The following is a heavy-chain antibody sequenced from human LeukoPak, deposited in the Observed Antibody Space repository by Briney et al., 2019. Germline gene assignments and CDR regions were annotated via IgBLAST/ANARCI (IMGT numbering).Heavy chain of an antibody. J-gene: IGHJ4*02. D-gene: IGHD5-18*01. Sequence: PGGSLRLSCAASGFTFDDYGMSWVRQAPGKGLEWVSGINWNGGSTGYADSVKGRFTISRDNAKNTLYLQMNSLRAEDTAVYYCASGLRGYSYGYLDYWGQGTLVTVSS. CDR2: INWNGGST. CDR3: ASGLRGYSYGYLDY. V-gene: IGHV3-20*04. CDR1: GFTFDDYG.